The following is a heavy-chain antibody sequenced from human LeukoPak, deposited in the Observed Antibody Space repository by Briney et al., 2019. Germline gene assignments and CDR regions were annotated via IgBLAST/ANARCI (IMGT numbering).Heavy chain of an antibody. V-gene: IGHV3-30*02. CDR1: GFTFSSYG. J-gene: IGHJ3*02. D-gene: IGHD3-10*01. Sequence: GGSLRLSCAASGFTFSSYGMHWVRQAPGKGLEWVAFIRYNGSNKYYADSVKGRFTISRDNSKNTLYLQMNSLRAEDTAVYYCAKDPYGSGKLGAFDIWGQGTMVTVSS. CDR2: IRYNGSNK. CDR3: AKDPYGSGKLGAFDI.